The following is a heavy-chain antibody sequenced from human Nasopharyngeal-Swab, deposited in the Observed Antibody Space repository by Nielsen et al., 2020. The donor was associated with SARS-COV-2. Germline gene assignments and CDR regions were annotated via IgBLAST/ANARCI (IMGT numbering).Heavy chain of an antibody. D-gene: IGHD1-26*01. V-gene: IGHV1-24*01. CDR1: GHTLTELS. J-gene: IGHJ3*02. CDR2: FDPEDGET. CDR3: ARDGSSGGATSAFDI. Sequence: ASVKVSCKVSGHTLTELSMHWVRQAPGKGLEWMGGFDPEDGETIYAQKFQGRVTMTEDTSTDTAYMELSSLRSEDTAVYCCARDGSSGGATSAFDIWGQGTMVTVSS.